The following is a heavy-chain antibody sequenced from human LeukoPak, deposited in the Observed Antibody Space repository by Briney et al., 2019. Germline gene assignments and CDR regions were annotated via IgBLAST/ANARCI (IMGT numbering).Heavy chain of an antibody. CDR2: INPTSGGT. CDR1: GYTFTGYY. CDR3: ARAVGGYYGSGTEDPFDP. D-gene: IGHD3-10*01. J-gene: IGHJ5*02. V-gene: IGHV1-2*04. Sequence: ASVKVSCKASGYTFTGYYMHWVRQAPGQGLEWMGWINPTSGGTNYAQKFQGWVTMTRDTSISTAYMELSRLRSDDTAVYYCARAVGGYYGSGTEDPFDPWGQGTLVTVSS.